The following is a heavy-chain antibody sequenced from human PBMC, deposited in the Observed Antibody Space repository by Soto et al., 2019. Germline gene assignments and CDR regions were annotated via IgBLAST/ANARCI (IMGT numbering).Heavy chain of an antibody. CDR1: GYTFTTYG. Sequence: QVQLVQSGVEVKKPGASVKVSCKASGYTFTTYGITWVRQAPGQGLEWMGWISAYSGNTNYAQNLQGRGTMTTDTSASTAYRELRSLRSDDTALYYRARNGVGDGGNPLYYYGMDVWGQGTTVTVSS. D-gene: IGHD1-26*01. V-gene: IGHV1-18*01. CDR3: ARNGVGDGGNPLYYYGMDV. J-gene: IGHJ6*02. CDR2: ISAYSGNT.